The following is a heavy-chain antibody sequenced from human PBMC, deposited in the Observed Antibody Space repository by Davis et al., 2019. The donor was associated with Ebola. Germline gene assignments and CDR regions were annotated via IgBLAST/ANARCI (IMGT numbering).Heavy chain of an antibody. CDR3: ARESRGYSGYDYYYYGMDV. Sequence: SVKVSCKASGGTFSSYAISWVRQAPGQGLEWMGGIIPIFGTANYAQKFQGRVTITADKSTSTAYMELSSLRSEDTAVYYCARESRGYSGYDYYYYGMDVWGQGTTVTVSS. J-gene: IGHJ6*02. CDR1: GGTFSSYA. CDR2: IIPIFGTA. D-gene: IGHD5-12*01. V-gene: IGHV1-69*06.